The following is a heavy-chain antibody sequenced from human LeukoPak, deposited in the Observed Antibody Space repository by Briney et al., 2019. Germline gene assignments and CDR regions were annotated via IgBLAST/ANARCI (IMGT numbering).Heavy chain of an antibody. V-gene: IGHV3-21*01. J-gene: IGHJ4*02. CDR2: ISSSSSYI. D-gene: IGHD6-19*01. CDR1: GFTFSSYA. Sequence: PGGSLRLSCAASGFTFSSYAMSWVRQAPGKGLEWVSSISSSSSYIYYADSVKGRFTISRDNAKNSLYLQMNSLRAEDTAVYYCARRPATHQWLVHPHDYWGQGTLVTVSS. CDR3: ARRPATHQWLVHPHDY.